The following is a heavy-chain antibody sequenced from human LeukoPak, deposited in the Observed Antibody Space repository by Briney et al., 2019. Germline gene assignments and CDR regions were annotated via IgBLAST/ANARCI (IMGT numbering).Heavy chain of an antibody. CDR2: TYYRSQWYN. CDR3: ARDYVTATAFWFDP. V-gene: IGHV6-1*01. CDR1: GDSVSSNNAA. Sequence: SQTLSLTCAISGDSVSSNNAAWNWIRQSPSRGLEWLGRTYYRSQWYNDYALSVKGRMIINPDTSKNQFSLQLNSVTPEDTAVYYCARDYVTATAFWFDPWGQGTPVTVSS. D-gene: IGHD2-15*01. J-gene: IGHJ5*02.